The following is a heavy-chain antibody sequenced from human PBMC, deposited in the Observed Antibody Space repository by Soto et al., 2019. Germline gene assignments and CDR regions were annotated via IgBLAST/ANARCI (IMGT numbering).Heavy chain of an antibody. Sequence: QVQLVQSGAEVKKPGSSVKVSCKASGGTFSSYAISWVRQAPGQGLEWMGGIIPIFGTANYAQKFQGRVTITADKSTSTAYMELSSLRSEDTAVYYCARVQERAWHYYYYGMDVWGQGTTVTVSS. CDR2: IIPIFGTA. V-gene: IGHV1-69*06. J-gene: IGHJ6*02. CDR3: ARVQERAWHYYYYGMDV. CDR1: GGTFSSYA. D-gene: IGHD1-26*01.